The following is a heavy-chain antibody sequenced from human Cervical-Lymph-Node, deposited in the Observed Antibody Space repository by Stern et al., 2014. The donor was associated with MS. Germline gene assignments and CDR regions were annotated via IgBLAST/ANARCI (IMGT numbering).Heavy chain of an antibody. V-gene: IGHV3-21*01. CDR3: ARDDYGDYHYYYGMDV. J-gene: IGHJ6*02. CDR2: ISSRSSSI. CDR1: GFTFSSYS. D-gene: IGHD4-17*01. Sequence: EVQLVESGGGLVKPGGSLRLSCAASGFTFSSYSMNWVRQAPGKGLEWVSSISSRSSSIYYADSVKGRFTISRDNAKNSLYMQMNSLRAEDTAVYYCARDDYGDYHYYYGMDVWGQGTTVTVSS.